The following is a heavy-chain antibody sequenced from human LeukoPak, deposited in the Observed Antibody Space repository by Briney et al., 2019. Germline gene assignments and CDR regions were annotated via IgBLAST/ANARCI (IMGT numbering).Heavy chain of an antibody. D-gene: IGHD3-9*01. CDR2: IRYDGNNK. CDR3: AKDSGSRIRELGSRVYFDWLLLSNEGPNYFDY. J-gene: IGHJ4*02. CDR1: GFTFSSYG. V-gene: IGHV3-30*02. Sequence: PGGSLRLSCAASGFTFSSYGMHWVRQAPGKGLEWVAFIRYDGNNKYYADSVKGRFTISRDNSKNTLYLQMNSLRAEDTAVYYCAKDSGSRIRELGSRVYFDWLLLSNEGPNYFDYWGQGTLVTVSS.